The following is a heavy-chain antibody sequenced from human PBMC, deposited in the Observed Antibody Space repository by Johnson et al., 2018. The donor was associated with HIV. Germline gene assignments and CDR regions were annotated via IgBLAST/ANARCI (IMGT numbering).Heavy chain of an antibody. Sequence: VQLVESGGGLAQPGGSLKVSCAASGFNFTNYWMSWVRQAPGKGLEWVANIKQDGSETFYADSVKGRFIISRDNARNSVFLQMNSLRAEDTAVYYCATLNGHAFDIWGQGTMVTVSS. J-gene: IGHJ3*02. V-gene: IGHV3-7*03. CDR2: IKQDGSET. CDR1: GFNFTNYW. CDR3: ATLNGHAFDI.